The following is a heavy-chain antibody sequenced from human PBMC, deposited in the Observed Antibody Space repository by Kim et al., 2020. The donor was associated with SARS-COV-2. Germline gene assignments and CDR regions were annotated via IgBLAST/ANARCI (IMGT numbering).Heavy chain of an antibody. J-gene: IGHJ4*02. D-gene: IGHD2-2*03. CDR3: ARDHGYCSSTRCYGEAIDY. V-gene: IGHV1-3*01. CDR1: GYTFTSFA. CDR2: INAGTANT. Sequence: ASVKVSCKASGYTFTSFAIHWVRQAPGQGLEWMGWINAGTANTKYSQKFQGRVTITRDTSASTAYMELSSLRSEDTAVYYCARDHGYCSSTRCYGEAIDYSGPGTLLTVSS.